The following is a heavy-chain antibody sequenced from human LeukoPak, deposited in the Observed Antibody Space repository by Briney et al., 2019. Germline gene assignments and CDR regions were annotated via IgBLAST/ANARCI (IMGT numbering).Heavy chain of an antibody. D-gene: IGHD3-10*01. V-gene: IGHV3-49*04. J-gene: IGHJ6*02. CDR3: ARGPILLWIHNGMDV. CDR1: GFSANNYW. Sequence: GGSLRLSCAVSGFSANNYWMSWVRQAPGKGLEWVGFIRSRAYGGTTEYAASVKGRFTISRDDSKGIAYLEMNSLETEDTALYYCARGPILLWIHNGMDVWGQGTTVIVSS. CDR2: IRSRAYGGTT.